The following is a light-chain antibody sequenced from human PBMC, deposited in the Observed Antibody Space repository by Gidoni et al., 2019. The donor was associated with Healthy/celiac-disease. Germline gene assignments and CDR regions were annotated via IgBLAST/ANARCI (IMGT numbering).Light chain of an antibody. CDR3: QSYDSSLSGVV. CDR2: GNS. J-gene: IGLJ2*01. CDR1: SPNIGAGYD. Sequence: QSVLPQPPSLSAAPGQRVTIPCTGSSPNIGAGYDVHWYQQLPGTAPKLLIYGNSNRPSGVPDRFSGSKSGTSASLAITGLQAEDEADYYCQSYDSSLSGVVFGGGTKLTVL. V-gene: IGLV1-40*01.